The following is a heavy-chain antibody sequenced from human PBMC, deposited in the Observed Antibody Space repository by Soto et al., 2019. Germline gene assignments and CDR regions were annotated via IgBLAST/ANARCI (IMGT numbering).Heavy chain of an antibody. CDR2: IYSGGST. V-gene: IGHV3-66*01. CDR3: ARDWPDYPFNGYMDV. Sequence: GGSLRLSCAASGFTVSSNYMSWVRQAPGKGLEWVSVIYSGGSTYYADSVKGRFTISRDNSKNTLYLQMNSLRAEDTAVYYCARDWPDYPFNGYMDVWGKGTTVTVSS. J-gene: IGHJ6*03. CDR1: GFTVSSNY. D-gene: IGHD4-17*01.